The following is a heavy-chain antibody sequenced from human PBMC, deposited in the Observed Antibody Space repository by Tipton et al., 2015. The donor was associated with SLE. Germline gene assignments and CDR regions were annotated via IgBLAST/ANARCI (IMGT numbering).Heavy chain of an antibody. CDR1: GFTFSDYY. V-gene: IGHV3-11*06. CDR3: AREGPGFISSSWYGGGFDAFDI. J-gene: IGHJ3*02. CDR2: ISSSSSYT. Sequence: SLRLSCAASGFTFSDYYMSWIRQAPGKGLEWVSYISSSSSYTNYADSVKSRFTISRDNAKNSVYLQMNSLRAEDTAVYYCAREGPGFISSSWYGGGFDAFDIWGQGTMVTVSS. D-gene: IGHD6-13*01.